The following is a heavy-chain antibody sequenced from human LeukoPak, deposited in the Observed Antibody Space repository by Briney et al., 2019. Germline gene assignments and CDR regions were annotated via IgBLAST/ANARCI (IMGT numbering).Heavy chain of an antibody. D-gene: IGHD3-10*01. Sequence: GGSLRLSCAASGFTFTSYGMSWVRQAPGKGLEWVSAISGSGGSTYYADSVKGRFTISRDNSKNTLYLQMNSLRAEDTAVYYCANTGLLWFGEFHWGQGTLVTVSS. V-gene: IGHV3-23*01. CDR3: ANTGLLWFGEFH. J-gene: IGHJ4*02. CDR1: GFTFTSYG. CDR2: ISGSGGST.